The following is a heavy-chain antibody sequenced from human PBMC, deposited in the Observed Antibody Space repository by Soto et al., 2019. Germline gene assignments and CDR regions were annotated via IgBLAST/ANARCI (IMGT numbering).Heavy chain of an antibody. CDR3: AREGERYYDFWSGQNFPFDP. CDR2: ISAYNGNT. CDR1: GYTFTSYG. D-gene: IGHD3-3*01. J-gene: IGHJ5*02. V-gene: IGHV1-18*01. Sequence: EASVKVSCKASGYTFTSYGISWVRQAPGQGLEWMGWISAYNGNTNYAQKLQGRVTMTTDTSTSTAYMELRSLRSDDTAVYYCAREGERYYDFWSGQNFPFDPWGQGTLVTVSS.